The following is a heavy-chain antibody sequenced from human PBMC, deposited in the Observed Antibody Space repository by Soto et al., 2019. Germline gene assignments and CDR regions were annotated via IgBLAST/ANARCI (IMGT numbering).Heavy chain of an antibody. V-gene: IGHV3-66*01. CDR2: IYSGGST. J-gene: IGHJ3*02. D-gene: IGHD2-21*01. CDR1: GFTVTSNY. CDR3: ARDHVAPEAFDI. Sequence: EVQLVESGGGLVRPGGSLRLSCAASGFTVTSNYMTWVRQAPGKGLEWVSVIYSGGSTYYADSVKGRFTISRDNSKNTLYLQMNSLRAEATAVYYCARDHVAPEAFDIWGQGTRVTVSS.